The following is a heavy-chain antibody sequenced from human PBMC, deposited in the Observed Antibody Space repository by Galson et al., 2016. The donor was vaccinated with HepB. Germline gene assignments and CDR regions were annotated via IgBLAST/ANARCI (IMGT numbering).Heavy chain of an antibody. J-gene: IGHJ5*02. Sequence: SLRLSCAVSGFTLSTYSMNWVRQAPGRGLAWVSSISSSSRHIYYADSVRGRFTISRDDAKNSLYLQMNSLTVEDTAIYYCARGWYSSDQWGQGTLVTVSS. CDR3: ARGWYSSDQ. CDR2: ISSSSRHI. D-gene: IGHD2-21*01. V-gene: IGHV3-21*01. CDR1: GFTLSTYS.